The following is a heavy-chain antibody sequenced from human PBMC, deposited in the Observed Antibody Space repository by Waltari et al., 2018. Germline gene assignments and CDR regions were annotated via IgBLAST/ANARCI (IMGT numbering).Heavy chain of an antibody. CDR3: ARDSSSETFDY. CDR1: GFTFSSYA. D-gene: IGHD6-6*01. V-gene: IGHV3-30-3*01. J-gene: IGHJ4*02. CDR2: ISDDGSNK. Sequence: QVQLVESGGGVVQPGRSLRLSCAASGFTFSSYAMHWVRQAPGKGLEWVAVISDDGSNKYYADSVKGRFTISRDNSKNTLYLQMNSLRAEDTAVYYCARDSSSETFDYWGQGTLVTVSS.